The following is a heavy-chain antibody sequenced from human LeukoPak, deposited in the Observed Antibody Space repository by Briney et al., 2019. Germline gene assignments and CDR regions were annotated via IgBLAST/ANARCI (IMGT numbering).Heavy chain of an antibody. D-gene: IGHD5-18*01. CDR1: GFTFGSYW. J-gene: IGHJ4*02. CDR3: ARDTGGGYSCYDC. V-gene: IGHV3-7*01. Sequence: GGSLRLSCAASGFTFGSYWMSWIRQAPGKGLEWVANIKQDGSEKYYVDSVKGRFTISRDNAKNSLYLQMNSLRAEDTAVYYCARDTGGGYSCYDCWGQGTLVTVSS. CDR2: IKQDGSEK.